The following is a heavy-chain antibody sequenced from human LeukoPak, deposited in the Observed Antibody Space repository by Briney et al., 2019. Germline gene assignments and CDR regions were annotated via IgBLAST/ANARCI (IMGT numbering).Heavy chain of an antibody. CDR3: ARGGYYDSSGYYMVAIDY. J-gene: IGHJ4*02. Sequence: SETLSLTCAVYSGSFSGYYWSWIRQPPGKGLEWIGEINHSGSTNYNPSLKSRVTISVDTSKNQFSLKLSSVTAADTAVYYCARGGYYDSSGYYMVAIDYWGQGTLVTVSS. D-gene: IGHD3-22*01. CDR2: INHSGST. V-gene: IGHV4-34*01. CDR1: SGSFSGYY.